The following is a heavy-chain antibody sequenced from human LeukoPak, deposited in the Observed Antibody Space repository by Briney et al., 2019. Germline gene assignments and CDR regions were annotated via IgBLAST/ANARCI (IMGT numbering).Heavy chain of an antibody. CDR2: IWSDGSYK. J-gene: IGHJ4*02. CDR3: ARDFSLQLFDY. V-gene: IGHV3-33*01. CDR1: GXTFSSYG. D-gene: IGHD5-24*01. Sequence: PGGSLRLSCAASGXTFSSYGFHWVRQAPGKGLEWVAVIWSDGSYKYYADSVKGRFTISRDDSKNTLYLQMNSLRAEDTAVYYCARDFSLQLFDYWGQGTLVTVFS.